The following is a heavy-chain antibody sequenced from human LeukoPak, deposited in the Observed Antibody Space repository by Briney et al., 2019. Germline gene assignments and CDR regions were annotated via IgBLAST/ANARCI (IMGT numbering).Heavy chain of an antibody. CDR2: IYYSGST. CDR1: GGSISSSSYY. Sequence: PSETLSLTCTVSGGSISSSSYYWGWIRQPPGKGLEWIGSIYYSGSTYYNPSLKSRVTISVDTSKNQFSLQLSSVSAADTAVYYWASIIVLSRSWPLLVITDNDAVDIWGQGKMVTVSS. D-gene: IGHD3-9*01. CDR3: ASIIVLSRSWPLLVITDNDAVDI. V-gene: IGHV4-39*07. J-gene: IGHJ3*02.